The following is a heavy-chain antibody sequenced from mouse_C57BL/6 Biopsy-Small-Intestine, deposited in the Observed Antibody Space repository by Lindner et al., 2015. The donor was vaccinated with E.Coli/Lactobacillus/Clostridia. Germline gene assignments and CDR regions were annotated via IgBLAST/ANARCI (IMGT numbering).Heavy chain of an antibody. CDR3: AKGYDYGLYHFDY. Sequence: SVKVSCKASGYTFTAYYVHWVRQAPGQGLEWMGWFNPNTGVTNYAQKFQGRVTMTRDTSISTAYMEVSRLRPDDTAIYYCAKGYDYGLYHFDYWGQGTLVTVS. CDR2: FNPNTGVT. CDR1: GYTFTAYY. J-gene: IGHJ3*01. V-gene: IGHV1-18*01. D-gene: IGHD1-1*01.